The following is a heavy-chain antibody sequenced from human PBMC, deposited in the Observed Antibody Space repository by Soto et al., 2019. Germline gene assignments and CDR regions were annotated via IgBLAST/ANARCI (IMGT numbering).Heavy chain of an antibody. Sequence: EVQLLESGGGLVQPGGSLRLSCAASGFTFSSYAMSWVRQAPGKGLEWVSAISGSGGSTYYADSVTGRFTISRDNSKITLYLQMNSLIAEDTAVYYCAYSSTPFDYWGQGTLVTVSS. V-gene: IGHV3-23*01. CDR1: GFTFSSYA. CDR3: AYSSTPFDY. CDR2: ISGSGGST. D-gene: IGHD6-13*01. J-gene: IGHJ4*02.